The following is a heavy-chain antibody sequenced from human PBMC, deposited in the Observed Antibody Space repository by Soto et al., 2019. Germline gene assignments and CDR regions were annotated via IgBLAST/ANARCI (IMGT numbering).Heavy chain of an antibody. CDR1: GGTLSSYA. D-gene: IGHD4-4*01. Sequence: SVKVSCKASGGTLSSYAISCVRQAPGQGLEWMGGIIPIFGTANYAQKFQGRVTITADESTSTAYMELSSLRSEDTAVYYCARVDVRVTLDYWGQGTLVTVSS. J-gene: IGHJ4*02. V-gene: IGHV1-69*13. CDR3: ARVDVRVTLDY. CDR2: IIPIFGTA.